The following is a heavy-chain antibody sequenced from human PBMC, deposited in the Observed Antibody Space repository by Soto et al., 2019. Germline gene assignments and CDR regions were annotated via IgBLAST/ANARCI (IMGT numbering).Heavy chain of an antibody. J-gene: IGHJ2*01. CDR2: IYYSGST. V-gene: IGHV4-31*01. D-gene: IGHD3-22*01. Sequence: QVQLQESGPGLVKPSQTLSLTCTVSGGSISSGGYYWSWIRQHPGKGLEWIGYIYYSGSTYYNPSLKSLGTISVDASKYTFTLQLSSVEDAATAVYYCAGAPDKYYYHISGPGKLHLWGGGTMVTVSS. CDR1: GGSISSGGYY. CDR3: AGAPDKYYYHISGPGKLHL.